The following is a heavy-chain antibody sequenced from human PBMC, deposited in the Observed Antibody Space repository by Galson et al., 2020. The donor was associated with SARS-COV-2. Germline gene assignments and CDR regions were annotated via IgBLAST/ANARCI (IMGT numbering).Heavy chain of an antibody. CDR3: ASGKGPKWLSDGLDAFDI. J-gene: IGHJ3*02. CDR2: IYYSGST. V-gene: IGHV4-31*03. D-gene: IGHD3-22*01. CDR1: GGSISSGGYY. Sequence: SETLSLTCTVSGGSISSGGYYWSWIRQHPGKGLEWIGYIYYSGSTYYNPSLKSRVTISVDTSKNQFSLKLSSVTAADTAVDYCASGKGPKWLSDGLDAFDIWGQGTMVTVSS.